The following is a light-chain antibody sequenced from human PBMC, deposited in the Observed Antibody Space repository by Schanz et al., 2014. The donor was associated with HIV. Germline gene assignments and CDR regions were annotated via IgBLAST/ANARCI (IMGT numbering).Light chain of an antibody. CDR3: GSYTFASTPYV. V-gene: IGLV2-14*03. CDR2: DVS. J-gene: IGLJ1*01. CDR1: SIDVGGYDY. Sequence: QSALTQPASLSGSPGQSITISCTGTSIDVGGYDYVSWYQKHPDKAPRLIIYDVSNRPSGVSSRFSGSKSGNTASLTISGXXXXDEADYYCGSYTFASTPYVFGSGTKLTVL.